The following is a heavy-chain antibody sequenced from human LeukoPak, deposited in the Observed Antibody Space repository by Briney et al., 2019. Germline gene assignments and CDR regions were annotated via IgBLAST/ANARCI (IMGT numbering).Heavy chain of an antibody. J-gene: IGHJ5*02. CDR3: ARELSSGGTSWFDP. D-gene: IGHD2-15*01. Sequence: KPSETLSLTCTVSGGSISSGGYYWSWIRQPPGKGLEWIGYIYHSGSTYYNPSLKSRVTISVDRSKNQFSLKLSSVTAADTAVYYCARELSSGGTSWFDPWGQGTLVTVSS. CDR2: IYHSGST. CDR1: GGSISSGGYY. V-gene: IGHV4-30-2*01.